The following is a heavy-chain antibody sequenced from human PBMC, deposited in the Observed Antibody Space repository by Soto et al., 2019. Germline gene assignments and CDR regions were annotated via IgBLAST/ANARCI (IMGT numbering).Heavy chain of an antibody. CDR3: ARGXITIFGVVPQTYYGMDV. D-gene: IGHD3-3*01. CDR2: INPNSGCT. Sequence: ASVKASCRASGYTFTGYYMHWVRQAPGQGREWMGWINPNSGCTNYAQKFQGWVTMTRDSSISTAYMELSRLRSDDTAVYYCARGXITIFGVVPQTYYGMDVWGQGTTVSVSS. CDR1: GYTFTGYY. J-gene: IGHJ6*02. V-gene: IGHV1-2*04.